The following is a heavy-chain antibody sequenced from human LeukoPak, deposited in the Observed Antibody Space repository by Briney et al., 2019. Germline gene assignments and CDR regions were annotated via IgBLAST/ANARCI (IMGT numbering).Heavy chain of an antibody. V-gene: IGHV1-18*01. D-gene: IGHD3-10*01. J-gene: IGHJ6*02. CDR1: GYTFTSYG. CDR2: ISAYNGNT. Sequence: ASVKVSCKASGYTFTSYGISWVRQAPGQGLEWMGWISAYNGNTNYAQKLQGRVTMTTDTSTSTAYMELRSLRSDDTAVYYCARLWFGEFSASVSYYYGMDVWGQGTTVTVSS. CDR3: ARLWFGEFSASVSYYYGMDV.